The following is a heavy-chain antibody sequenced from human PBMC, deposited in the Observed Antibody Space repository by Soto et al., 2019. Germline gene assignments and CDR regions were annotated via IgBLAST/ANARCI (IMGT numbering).Heavy chain of an antibody. D-gene: IGHD3-22*01. V-gene: IGHV3-33*01. CDR1: GFTFSNYG. J-gene: IGHJ4*02. CDR3: ARARAYYYDSPDY. CDR2: IWYDGSKE. Sequence: GSLRLSCAASGFTFSNYGIRWVRQAPGKGLEWVAVIWYDGSKEDYADSVKGRFTISRDNSKNILYLQMNSLRGDDTAIYYCARARAYYYDSPDYWGQGTLVTVSS.